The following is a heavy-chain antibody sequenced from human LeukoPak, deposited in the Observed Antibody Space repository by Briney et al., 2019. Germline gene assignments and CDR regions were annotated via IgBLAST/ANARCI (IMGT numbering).Heavy chain of an antibody. Sequence: GGSLRLSCAASGFTFSSYAMSWVRQAPGKGLEWVSAISGSGGSPYYADSVKGRFTISRDNPKNTLYLQMNSLRAEDTTVYYCARDSPVVVTAIKPPLYYCYGMDVWGQGTTVTVSS. CDR2: ISGSGGSP. CDR3: ARDSPVVVTAIKPPLYYCYGMDV. V-gene: IGHV3-23*01. CDR1: GFTFSSYA. D-gene: IGHD2-21*02. J-gene: IGHJ6*02.